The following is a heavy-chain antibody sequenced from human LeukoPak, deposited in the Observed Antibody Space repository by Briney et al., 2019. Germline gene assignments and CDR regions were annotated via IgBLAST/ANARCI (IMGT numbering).Heavy chain of an antibody. CDR1: GFTFSTHS. V-gene: IGHV3-23*01. D-gene: IGHD5-12*01. CDR2: IWGNGATT. Sequence: GGSQRLSCAASGFTFSTHSINWVRQAPRKGLEWVSVIWGNGATTYYADSVKGRFTISRDNSMNTVYLQMNSLRVEDTAIYYCAKDQRPDTGYDIDYWGQGTLVTVSS. CDR3: AKDQRPDTGYDIDY. J-gene: IGHJ4*02.